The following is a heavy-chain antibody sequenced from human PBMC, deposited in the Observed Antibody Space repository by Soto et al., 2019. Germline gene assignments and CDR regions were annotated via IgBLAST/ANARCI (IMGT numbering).Heavy chain of an antibody. D-gene: IGHD6-13*01. V-gene: IGHV4-34*01. CDR2: INHSGST. J-gene: IGHJ4*02. Sequence: SETLSLTCAVYGGSFSGYYWSWIRQPPGKGLEWIGEINHSGSTNYNPSLKSRVTISVDTSKNQFSLKLSSVTAADTAVYYCASGPLQGSSSSSDYWGQATLVTVSS. CDR3: ASGPLQGSSSSSDY. CDR1: GGSFSGYY.